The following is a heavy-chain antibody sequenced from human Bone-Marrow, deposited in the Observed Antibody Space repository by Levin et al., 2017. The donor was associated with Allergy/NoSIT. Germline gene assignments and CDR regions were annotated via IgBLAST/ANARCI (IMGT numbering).Heavy chain of an antibody. CDR3: ARDLGIAGADDS. Sequence: GESLKISCAASGFTFSVYSMTWVRQAPGKGLEWVSYISGNSGTIFYADSVKGRFTISRDNAKNSLYLQMNRLRDDDTAVYCCARDLGIAGADDSWGQGTLVTVSS. V-gene: IGHV3-48*02. CDR1: GFTFSVYS. J-gene: IGHJ5*01. D-gene: IGHD6-13*01. CDR2: ISGNSGTI.